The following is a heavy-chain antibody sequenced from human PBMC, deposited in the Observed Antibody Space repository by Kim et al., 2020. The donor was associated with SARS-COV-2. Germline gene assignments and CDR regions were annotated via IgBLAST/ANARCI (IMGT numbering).Heavy chain of an antibody. CDR2: IGTAGDT. D-gene: IGHD5-18*01. CDR3: TRGDSYGYLFDY. V-gene: IGHV3-13*04. CDR1: GFTFSSYD. J-gene: IGHJ4*02. Sequence: GGSLRLSCAASGFTFSSYDMHWVRQATGKGLEWVSAIGTAGDTYYPGSVKGRFTISRENAKNSLYLQMNSLRAGDTAVYYCTRGDSYGYLFDYWGQGTLVTVSS.